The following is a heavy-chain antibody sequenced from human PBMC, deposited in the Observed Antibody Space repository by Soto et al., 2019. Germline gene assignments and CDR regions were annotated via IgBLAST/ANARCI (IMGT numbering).Heavy chain of an antibody. J-gene: IGHJ5*02. CDR3: ARMYSSGSGWFHP. CDR1: GYFIGAGGYY. D-gene: IGHD6-19*01. CDR2: FYSSGSI. Sequence: SETLSLACFVSGYFIGAGGYYWSWIRHHPGKGLEWIGSFYSSGSIIYNPSLRSRVSISGDMSTNQFSMSLTPVTAADTARYYCARMYSSGSGWFHPWGQGTLVTISS. V-gene: IGHV4-31*02.